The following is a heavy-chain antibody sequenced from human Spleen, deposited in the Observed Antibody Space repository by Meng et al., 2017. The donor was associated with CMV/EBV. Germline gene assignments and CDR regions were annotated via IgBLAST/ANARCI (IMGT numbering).Heavy chain of an antibody. CDR1: TDYY. D-gene: IGHD3-10*01. CDR3: ARDASIRVTMVRGVIGWFDP. Sequence: TDYYIHWVRQAPGQGLEWMGWINPNTGGTNYAQKFQGRVTMTRDTSISTAYMELSRLRSDDTAVYYCARDASIRVTMVRGVIGWFDPWGQGTLVTVSS. CDR2: INPNTGGT. V-gene: IGHV1-2*02. J-gene: IGHJ5*02.